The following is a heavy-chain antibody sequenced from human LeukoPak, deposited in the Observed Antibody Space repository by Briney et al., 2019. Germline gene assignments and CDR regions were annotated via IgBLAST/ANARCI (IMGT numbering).Heavy chain of an antibody. Sequence: PSETLSLTCTVSGGSISSYYWSWIRQPPGKGLEWIGEINHSGSTNYNPSLKSRVTISVDTSKNQFSLKLSSVTATDTALYYCARVGDYVWGSYRSTPFDYWGQGTLVTVSS. CDR1: GGSISSYY. D-gene: IGHD3-16*02. V-gene: IGHV4-34*01. CDR2: INHSGST. CDR3: ARVGDYVWGSYRSTPFDY. J-gene: IGHJ4*02.